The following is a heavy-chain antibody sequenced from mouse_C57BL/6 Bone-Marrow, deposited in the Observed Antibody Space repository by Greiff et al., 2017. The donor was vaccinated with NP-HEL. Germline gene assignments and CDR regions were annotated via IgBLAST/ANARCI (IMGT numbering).Heavy chain of an antibody. CDR2: ISNGGGSP. Sequence: EVKLMESGGGLVQPGGSLKLSCAASGFTFSDYYMYWVRQTPEKRLEWVAYISNGGGSPYYPDTVKGRFTISRDNAKNTLYLQMSRLKSEDTAMYYCARQANWGLYFDYWGQGTTLTVSS. V-gene: IGHV5-12*01. J-gene: IGHJ2*01. CDR3: ARQANWGLYFDY. CDR1: GFTFSDYY. D-gene: IGHD4-1*01.